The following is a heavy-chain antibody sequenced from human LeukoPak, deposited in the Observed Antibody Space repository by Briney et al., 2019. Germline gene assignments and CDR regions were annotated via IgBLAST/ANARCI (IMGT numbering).Heavy chain of an antibody. CDR1: GFTFSSYG. J-gene: IGHJ6*02. V-gene: IGHV3-33*01. D-gene: IGHD2-2*01. CDR3: ARDDIVVVPAAMGACYYYGMDV. CDR2: IWYDGSNK. Sequence: GRSLRLSCAASGFTFSSYGMHWVRQAPGKGLEWVAVIWYDGSNKYYADSVKGRFTISRDNSKNTLYLQMNSLRAEDTAVYYCARDDIVVVPAAMGACYYYGMDVWGQGTTVTVSS.